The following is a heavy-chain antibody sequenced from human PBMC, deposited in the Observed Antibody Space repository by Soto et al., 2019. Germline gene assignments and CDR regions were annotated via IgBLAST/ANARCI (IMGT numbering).Heavy chain of an antibody. Sequence: PSETLSLTCTVSAGSVSSGSYYWTWIRQPPGKGLERIRYIYYSGSTNYNPSLKSRVTISVDTSKNLFSLKLNSVTAADTAVYYCARSPGIAAAGMVVWGQGTTVTVSS. CDR1: AGSVSSGSYY. CDR3: ARSPGIAAAGMVV. V-gene: IGHV4-61*01. CDR2: IYYSGST. J-gene: IGHJ6*02. D-gene: IGHD6-13*01.